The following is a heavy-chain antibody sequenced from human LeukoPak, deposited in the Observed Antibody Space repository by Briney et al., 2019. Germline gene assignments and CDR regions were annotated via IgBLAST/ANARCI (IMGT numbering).Heavy chain of an antibody. CDR1: GGSIGSSYYY. CDR3: ARRDDYKVNCYYYMDV. V-gene: IGHV4-39*07. CDR2: IYNSGST. J-gene: IGHJ6*03. Sequence: IPSETLSLTCTVSGGSIGSSYYYWGWIRQPPGKGLEWIGSIYNSGSTYYNPSLKSRVTISVDTSKNQFSLKLSSVTAADTAVYYCARRDDYKVNCYYYMDVWGKGTTVTVSS. D-gene: IGHD5-24*01.